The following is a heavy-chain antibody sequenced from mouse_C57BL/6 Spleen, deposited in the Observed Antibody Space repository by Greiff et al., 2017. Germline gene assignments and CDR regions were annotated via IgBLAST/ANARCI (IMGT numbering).Heavy chain of an antibody. CDR1: GFSLTSYG. Sequence: VKVVESGPGLVAPSQSLSITCTVSGFSLTSYGVHWVRQPPGTGLEWLVVIWSDGSTTYNSALKSRLSISKDNSKSQVFLKMNSLQTDDTAMYYCARGEGAYYAMDYWGQGTSVTVSS. V-gene: IGHV2-6*03. J-gene: IGHJ4*01. CDR2: IWSDGST. CDR3: ARGEGAYYAMDY.